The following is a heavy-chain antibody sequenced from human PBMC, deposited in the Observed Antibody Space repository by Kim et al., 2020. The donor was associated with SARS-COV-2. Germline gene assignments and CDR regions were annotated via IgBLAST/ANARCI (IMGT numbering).Heavy chain of an antibody. D-gene: IGHD3-22*01. CDR3: ARARQTKTTILYYYDSWNNYYFDY. V-gene: IGHV4-61*01. J-gene: IGHJ4*02. CDR2: IYYSGST. CDR1: GGSVSSGSYY. Sequence: SETLSLTCTVSGGSVSSGSYYWSWIRQPPGKGLEWIGYIYYSGSTNYNPSLKSRVTISVDTSKNQFSLKLSSVTAADTAVYYCARARQTKTTILYYYDSWNNYYFDYWGQGTLVTVSS.